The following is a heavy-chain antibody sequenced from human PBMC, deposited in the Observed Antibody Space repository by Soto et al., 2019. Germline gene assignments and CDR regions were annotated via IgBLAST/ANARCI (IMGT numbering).Heavy chain of an antibody. D-gene: IGHD2-15*01. V-gene: IGHV3-74*01. CDR1: GFTFSSYW. CDR3: VRTSLVVAAATREDY. J-gene: IGHJ4*02. CDR2: INSDGSST. Sequence: EVQLVESGGGLVQPGGSLRLSCAASGFTFSSYWMHWVRQAPGKALVWISRINSDGSSTSYADSVKGRFTNSRDNAKNTLYLQMNSLRAEDTAVYYCVRTSLVVAAATREDYWGQGTLVTVSS.